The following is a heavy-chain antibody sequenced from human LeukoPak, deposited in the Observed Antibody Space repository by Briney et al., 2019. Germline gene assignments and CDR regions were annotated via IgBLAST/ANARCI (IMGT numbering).Heavy chain of an antibody. CDR2: IYHSGIA. D-gene: IGHD2-15*01. V-gene: IGHV4-39*01. J-gene: IGHJ5*02. Sequence: PSETLSLTCTVSGGSISSGSYYWDWIRQAPGKGLEWIGNIYHSGIAYYNPSLKSRVTMSVDTSKSHFSLKLNSLTAADTAVYYCARHHSALNWFDPWGQGTLVTVSS. CDR3: ARHHSALNWFDP. CDR1: GGSISSGSYY.